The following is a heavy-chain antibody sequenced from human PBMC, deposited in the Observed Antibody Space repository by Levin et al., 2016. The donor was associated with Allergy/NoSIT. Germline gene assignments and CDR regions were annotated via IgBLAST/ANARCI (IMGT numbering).Heavy chain of an antibody. CDR2: ITNHGGSA. CDR1: GFTFTSYA. D-gene: IGHD5-12*01. Sequence: GGSLRLSCATSGFTFTSYAMTWVRQAPGKGLEWVSSITNHGGSAYYAASVKGRFTISRDNSKSTLYLQMNSLRAEDSAVYYCATRPYSGQGGGDMDVWGQGTTVTVSS. J-gene: IGHJ6*02. CDR3: ATRPYSGQGGGDMDV. V-gene: IGHV3-23*01.